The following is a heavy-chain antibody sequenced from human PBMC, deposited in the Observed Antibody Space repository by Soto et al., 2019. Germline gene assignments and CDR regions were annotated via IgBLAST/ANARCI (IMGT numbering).Heavy chain of an antibody. D-gene: IGHD1-26*01. CDR1: GFTFSSYA. Sequence: EVQLLESGGGLVQPGGSLRLSCAASGFTFSSYAMSWVRQAPGKGLEWVSAISGSGGSTYYADSVKGRFTISRDNSKNTLYLQMNSLRAEDTAVYYCARLGGPSGMFFDAFDIWGQGTMVTVSS. CDR3: ARLGGPSGMFFDAFDI. V-gene: IGHV3-23*01. J-gene: IGHJ3*02. CDR2: ISGSGGST.